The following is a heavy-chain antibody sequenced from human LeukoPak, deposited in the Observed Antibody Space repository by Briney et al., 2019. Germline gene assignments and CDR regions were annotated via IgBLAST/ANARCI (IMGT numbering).Heavy chain of an antibody. Sequence: GGSLRLSCAAPGFTSSSYWMSWVRQAPRKGLEWVGRIKSKTDGGTTDYAAPVKGRFTISRDDSKNTLYLQMNSLKTEDTAVYYCRGTGSSVVDCWGQGTLVTVSS. J-gene: IGHJ4*02. CDR2: IKSKTDGGTT. CDR1: GFTSSSYW. D-gene: IGHD2-8*02. CDR3: RGTGSSVVDC. V-gene: IGHV3-15*01.